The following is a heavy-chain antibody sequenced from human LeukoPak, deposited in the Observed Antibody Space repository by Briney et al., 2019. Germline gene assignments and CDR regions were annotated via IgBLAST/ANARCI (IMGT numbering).Heavy chain of an antibody. CDR3: ARDGHDYEP. D-gene: IGHD4-11*01. CDR2: INPSGGST. Sequence: ASVKVSCKASGYTFTSYYMHWVRQAPGQGLEWMGIINPSGGSTSYAQKFQGRVTMTRDTSISTAYMELSRLRSDDTAVYYCARDGHDYEPWGQGTLVTVSS. CDR1: GYTFTSYY. J-gene: IGHJ5*02. V-gene: IGHV1-46*01.